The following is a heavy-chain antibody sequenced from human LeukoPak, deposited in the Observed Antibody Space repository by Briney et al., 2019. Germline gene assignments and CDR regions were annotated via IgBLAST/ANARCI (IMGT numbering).Heavy chain of an antibody. V-gene: IGHV4-34*01. CDR2: INHSGST. J-gene: IGHJ4*02. CDR3: ARGYDILTGYTRSFDY. Sequence: PSETLPLTCAVSGGSFSGYYWSWIRQPPGKGLEWIGEINHSGSTNYNPSLKSRVTISVDTSKNQFSLKLSSVTAADTAVYYCARGYDILTGYTRSFDYWGQGTLVTVSS. D-gene: IGHD3-9*01. CDR1: GGSFSGYY.